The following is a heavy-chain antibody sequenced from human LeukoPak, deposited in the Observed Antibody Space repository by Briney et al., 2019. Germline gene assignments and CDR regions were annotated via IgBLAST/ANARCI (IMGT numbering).Heavy chain of an antibody. J-gene: IGHJ4*02. D-gene: IGHD3-10*01. V-gene: IGHV1-69*05. Sequence: SVKVSCKASGGTFSSYAISWVRQVPGQGLEWMGGIIPIFGTANYAQKFQGRVTITTDESTSTAYMELSSLRSEDTAVYYCARDHYGSGSPQFDYWGQGTLVTVSS. CDR3: ARDHYGSGSPQFDY. CDR1: GGTFSSYA. CDR2: IIPIFGTA.